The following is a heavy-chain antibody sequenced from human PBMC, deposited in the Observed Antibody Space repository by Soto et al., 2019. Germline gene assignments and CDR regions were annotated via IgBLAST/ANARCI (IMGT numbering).Heavy chain of an antibody. J-gene: IGHJ4*02. D-gene: IGHD3-16*01. CDR1: GYSFSTHW. CDR3: ARSQFDYVWGTSGYFDS. Sequence: PGGSLKISCKGSGYSFSTHWVGWVRQMPGKGLEWMGIIYPGDSDARYSPSFKGQVTISVDESTTTAFLQWSSLKASDTAMYFCARSQFDYVWGTSGYFDSWGQRTLVTVSS. CDR2: IYPGDSDA. V-gene: IGHV5-51*01.